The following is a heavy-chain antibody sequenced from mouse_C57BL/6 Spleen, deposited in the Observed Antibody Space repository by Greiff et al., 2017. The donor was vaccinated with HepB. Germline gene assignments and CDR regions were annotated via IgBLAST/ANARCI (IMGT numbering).Heavy chain of an antibody. CDR1: GFTFSDYY. CDR3: ARRGVMDY. V-gene: IGHV5-12*01. Sequence: VHLVESGGGLVQPGGSLKLSCAASGFTFSDYYMYWVRQTPEKRLEWVAYISNGGGSTYYPDTVKGRFTISRDNAKNTLYLQMSRLKSEDTAMYYCARRGVMDYWGQGTSVTVSS. CDR2: ISNGGGST. J-gene: IGHJ4*01.